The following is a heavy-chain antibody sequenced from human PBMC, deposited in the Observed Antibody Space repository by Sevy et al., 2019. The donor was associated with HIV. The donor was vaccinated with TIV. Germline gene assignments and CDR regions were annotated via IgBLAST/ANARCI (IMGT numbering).Heavy chain of an antibody. CDR3: ARDLEFYDNGDYGPAFMPDY. D-gene: IGHD4-17*01. Sequence: GGSLRLSCAASGFTFSSYGMHWVRQAPGKGLEWVALIWFDGSNTYYADSVKGRFTISREIAKNTLHLKMNSLRGEDTAVYYCARDLEFYDNGDYGPAFMPDYWGQGTLVTVSS. CDR2: IWFDGSNT. V-gene: IGHV3-33*01. J-gene: IGHJ4*02. CDR1: GFTFSSYG.